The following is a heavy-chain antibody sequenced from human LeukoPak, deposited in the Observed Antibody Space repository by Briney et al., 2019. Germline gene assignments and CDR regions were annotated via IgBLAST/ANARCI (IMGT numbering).Heavy chain of an antibody. CDR1: GFTFSSYG. D-gene: IGHD3-9*01. Sequence: GRFLRLSCAASGFTFSSYGMHWVRQAPGKGLEWVAVIWYDGSNKYYADSVKGRFTISRDNSKNTLYLQMNSLRAEDTAVYYCARDPSELGDILTGPPKTQNWFDPWGQGTLVTVSS. V-gene: IGHV3-33*01. J-gene: IGHJ5*02. CDR2: IWYDGSNK. CDR3: ARDPSELGDILTGPPKTQNWFDP.